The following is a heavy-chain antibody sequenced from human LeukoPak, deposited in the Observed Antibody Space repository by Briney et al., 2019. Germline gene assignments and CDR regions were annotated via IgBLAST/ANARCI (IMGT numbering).Heavy chain of an antibody. CDR1: GFAFDHYG. V-gene: IGHV1-18*01. CDR3: ARSVGARGWFDP. CDR2: ISVNNGIT. D-gene: IGHD1-26*01. Sequence: ASVKVSCKASGFAFDHYGISWVRQAPGQGLESMGWISVNNGITHYPKNYQGRVTMTTDTSTSTAYMELRSLRSDDTAVYYCARSVGARGWFDPWGQGTLVTVSS. J-gene: IGHJ5*02.